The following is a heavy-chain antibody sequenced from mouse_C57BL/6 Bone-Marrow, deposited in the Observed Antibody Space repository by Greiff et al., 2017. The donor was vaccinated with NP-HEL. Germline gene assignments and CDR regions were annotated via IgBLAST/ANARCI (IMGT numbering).Heavy chain of an antibody. V-gene: IGHV14-4*01. D-gene: IGHD4-1*01. CDR1: GFNIKDDY. Sequence: EVMLVESGAELVRPGASVKLSCTASGFNIKDDYMHWVKQRPEQGLEWIGWIDPENGDTECASQFQGKATITADTSSNTAYLQLSSLTSEDTAVYYCTTLGFAYWGQGTLVTVSA. CDR3: TTLGFAY. CDR2: IDPENGDT. J-gene: IGHJ3*01.